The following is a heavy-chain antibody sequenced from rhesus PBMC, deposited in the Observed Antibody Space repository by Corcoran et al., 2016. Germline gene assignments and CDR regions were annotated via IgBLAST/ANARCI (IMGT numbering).Heavy chain of an antibody. J-gene: IGHJ3*01. V-gene: IGHV4S10*01. CDR2: IYGSRTST. CDR3: ARSGSNYVRGAFDF. CDR1: GGSIRDSYR. D-gene: IGHD4-29*01. Sequence: QVQLQESGPGVVKPSETLSLTCAVSGGSIRDSYRWSWIRQPPGKGLEWIGYIYGSRTSTNDNPSRKSRVTISKDTSKNQFSWKLSSVTAAETAGYYCARSGSNYVRGAFDFWGQGRRVTVSS.